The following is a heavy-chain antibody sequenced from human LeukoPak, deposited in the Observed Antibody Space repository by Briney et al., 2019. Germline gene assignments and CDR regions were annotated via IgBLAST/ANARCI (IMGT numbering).Heavy chain of an antibody. D-gene: IGHD6-13*01. CDR2: INPNSGGT. J-gene: IGHJ3*02. Sequence: AASVKVSCKASGYTFTGYYMHWVRQAPGQGLEWMGRINPNSGGTNYAQKFQGRVTMTRDTSISTAYMELSRLRSDDTAVYYCARVGDEAAAAVDAFDIWGQGTMVTVSS. V-gene: IGHV1-2*06. CDR1: GYTFTGYY. CDR3: ARVGDEAAAAVDAFDI.